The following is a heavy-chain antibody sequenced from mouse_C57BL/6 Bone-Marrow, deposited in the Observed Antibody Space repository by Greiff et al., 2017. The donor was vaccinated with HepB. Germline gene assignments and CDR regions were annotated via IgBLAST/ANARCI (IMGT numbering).Heavy chain of an antibody. D-gene: IGHD2-3*01. CDR2: IYPGDGDT. CDR3: VYDGYYSLFCY. V-gene: IGHV1-82*01. CDR1: GYAFSSSW. Sequence: QVQLQQSGPELVKPGASVKISCKASGYAFSSSWMNWVKQRPGKGLEWIGRIYPGDGDTNYNGKFKGKATLTADKSSSTAYMQLSSLPSEDSAVYFCVYDGYYSLFCYWGQGDLVHGPA. J-gene: IGHJ3*01.